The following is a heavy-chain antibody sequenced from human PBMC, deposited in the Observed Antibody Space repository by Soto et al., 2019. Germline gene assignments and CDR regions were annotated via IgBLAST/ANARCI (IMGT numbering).Heavy chain of an antibody. J-gene: IGHJ6*02. CDR2: ISAYNGNT. V-gene: IGHV1-18*04. Sequence: QVQLVQSGAEVKKPGASVKVSCKASGYTFTSYGISWVRQAPGQGLEWMGWISAYNGNTNYAQKLQGRVTMTTDTSTRTAYMELRSLSSDDTAVYYCARDPVVVPAAINYYYGMDVWGQGTTVTVSS. CDR1: GYTFTSYG. D-gene: IGHD2-2*01. CDR3: ARDPVVVPAAINYYYGMDV.